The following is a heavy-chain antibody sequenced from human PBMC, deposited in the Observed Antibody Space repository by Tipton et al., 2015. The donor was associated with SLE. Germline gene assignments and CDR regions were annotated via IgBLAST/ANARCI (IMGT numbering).Heavy chain of an antibody. J-gene: IGHJ4*02. V-gene: IGHV4-59*08. CDR3: ARHSPIAAAASGSKVNKNVFFDC. Sequence: TLSLTCTVSGGSISSYYWSWIRQPPGKGLEWIGYIYYSGSTNYNPSLKSRVTISVDTSKNQFSLKLSSVTAADTAVYYCARHSPIAAAASGSKVNKNVFFDCWGEGTLVTVSS. CDR1: GGSISSYY. D-gene: IGHD6-13*01. CDR2: IYYSGST.